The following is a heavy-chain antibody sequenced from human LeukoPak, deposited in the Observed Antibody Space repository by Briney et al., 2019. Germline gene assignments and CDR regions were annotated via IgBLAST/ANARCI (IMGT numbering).Heavy chain of an antibody. V-gene: IGHV1-2*06. J-gene: IGHJ4*02. CDR2: INPNSGDT. CDR3: ARDYCSSTSCLFDY. D-gene: IGHD2-2*01. Sequence: GASVKVSCKASGYTFTGYHMHWVRQAPGQWLEWMGRINPNSGDTNYAQKFQGRVAMTRDTSISTAFMELTRLRSDVTAVYYCARDYCSSTSCLFDYWGQGTLVTVSS. CDR1: GYTFTGYH.